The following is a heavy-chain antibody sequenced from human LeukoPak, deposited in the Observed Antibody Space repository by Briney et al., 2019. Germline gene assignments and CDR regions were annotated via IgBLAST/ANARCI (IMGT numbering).Heavy chain of an antibody. Sequence: GGSLRLSCAASGFTFSFYSMNWVRQAPGKGLEWVSSITSSSSYIYYADSVKGRFTISRDDAKNSLYLQMNSLRAEDTAVYYCATTTVNHYHYYMDVWGKGTTVTISS. J-gene: IGHJ6*03. CDR2: ITSSSSYI. D-gene: IGHD4-17*01. V-gene: IGHV3-21*01. CDR1: GFTFSFYS. CDR3: ATTTVNHYHYYMDV.